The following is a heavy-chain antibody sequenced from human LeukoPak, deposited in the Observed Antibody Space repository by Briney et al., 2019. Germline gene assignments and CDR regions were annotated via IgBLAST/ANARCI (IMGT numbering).Heavy chain of an antibody. V-gene: IGHV4-39*07. J-gene: IGHJ5*02. CDR2: IYYSGGT. D-gene: IGHD5-18*01. CDR3: ARRLSYGYPIRINWFDP. Sequence: SETLSLTCTVSGGSISSSSYYWGWIRQPPGEGLEWIGNIYYSGGTYYNPSLKSRVTISVDTSKNQFSLKLSSVTAADTAVYYCARRLSYGYPIRINWFDPWGQGTLVTVSS. CDR1: GGSISSSSYY.